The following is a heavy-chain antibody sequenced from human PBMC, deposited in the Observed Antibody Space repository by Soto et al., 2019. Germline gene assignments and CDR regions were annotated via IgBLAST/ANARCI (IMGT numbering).Heavy chain of an antibody. CDR2: INPNSGDT. CDR3: ATRYSYVHF. J-gene: IGHJ4*02. CDR1: GYAFTGYY. Sequence: GASVKVSCKSSGYAFTGYYIHWVRQAPGQGLEWMGWINPNSGDTNYAQKFQGRVTMTRDTSFSTAYMELSSLRSDDTAVYYCATRYSYVHFWGQGTLVNVS. V-gene: IGHV1-2*02. D-gene: IGHD5-18*01.